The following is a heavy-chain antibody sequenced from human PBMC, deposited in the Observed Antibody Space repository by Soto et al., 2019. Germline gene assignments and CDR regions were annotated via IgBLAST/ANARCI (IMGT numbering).Heavy chain of an antibody. V-gene: IGHV4-34*01. D-gene: IGHD1-1*01. CDR1: GGFVSSGSYY. CDR2: MSHSGGT. Sequence: QVQLQQWGAGLLKPSETLSLTCAVYGGFVSSGSYYWSWIRQPPGKGLEWIGEMSHSGGTHFNPSLKSRVTISVHTSKNQFSLKMSSVTAADTALYYCARVERGTATTVVDAFDIWGPGTMVTVSS. J-gene: IGHJ3*02. CDR3: ARVERGTATTVVDAFDI.